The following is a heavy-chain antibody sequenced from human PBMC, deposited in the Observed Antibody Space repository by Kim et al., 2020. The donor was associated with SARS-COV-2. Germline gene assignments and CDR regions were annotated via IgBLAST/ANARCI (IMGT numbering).Heavy chain of an antibody. J-gene: IGHJ4*02. CDR2: ISSGSAYI. CDR3: ASPYCITATCPPFF. Sequence: GGSLRLSCAASGFTFSSYTMNWVRQAPGKGLEWVSSISSGSAYIYYADSVKGRFAISRDNAKNSLYLHMNSLRVEDTAVYYCASPYCITATCPPFFWGQGTLVTVSS. V-gene: IGHV3-21*01. D-gene: IGHD2-2*01. CDR1: GFTFSSYT.